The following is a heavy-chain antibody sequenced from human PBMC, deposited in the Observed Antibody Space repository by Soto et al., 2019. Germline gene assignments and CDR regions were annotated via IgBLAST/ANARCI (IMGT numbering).Heavy chain of an antibody. V-gene: IGHV3-21*01. D-gene: IGHD2-15*01. CDR1: GFTFSSYS. CDR2: ISSSSSYI. Sequence: GGSLRLSCAASGFTFSSYSMNWVRHAPGKGLEWVSSISSSSSYIYYADSVKGRFTISRDNAKNSLYLQMNSLRAEDTAVYYCARRYCSGGSCYSGPIYYYYGMDVWGQGTTVTVSS. J-gene: IGHJ6*02. CDR3: ARRYCSGGSCYSGPIYYYYGMDV.